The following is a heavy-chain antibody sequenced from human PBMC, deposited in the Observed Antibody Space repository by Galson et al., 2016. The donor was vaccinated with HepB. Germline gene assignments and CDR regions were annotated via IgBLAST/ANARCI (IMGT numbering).Heavy chain of an antibody. D-gene: IGHD2-21*02. CDR2: IYWDDDK. J-gene: IGHJ3*01. V-gene: IGHV2-5*02. Sequence: PALVKPTQTVTMTCLFSGFSLNTRGVGVGWIRQPPGKALEWLAFIYWDDDKRYNPFLKTRPTISKDSSKNEVVLRMTDMDPADTATYYCAHSPGFRCGHDCYSDAFDVWGLGTKVTVSS. CDR3: AHSPGFRCGHDCYSDAFDV. CDR1: GFSLNTRGVG.